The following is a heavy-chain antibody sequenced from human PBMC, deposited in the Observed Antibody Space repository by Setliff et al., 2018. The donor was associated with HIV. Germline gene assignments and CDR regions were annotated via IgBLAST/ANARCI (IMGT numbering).Heavy chain of an antibody. CDR2: INHSGST. D-gene: IGHD2-8*02. J-gene: IGHJ4*02. Sequence: NPSETLSLTCAVSGYSIRSGYYWGWIRQPPGKGLEWIGEINHSGSTAYNPSLKSRVTISVDTSKNQFSLKLNSVTAADTAVYYCTVYNTGSSKDHYWGQGTPVTVSS. CDR3: TVYNTGSSKDHY. CDR1: GYSIRSGYY. V-gene: IGHV4-38-2*01.